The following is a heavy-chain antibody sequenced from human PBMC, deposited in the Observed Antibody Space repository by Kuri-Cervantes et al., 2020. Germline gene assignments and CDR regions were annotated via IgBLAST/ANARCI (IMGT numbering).Heavy chain of an antibody. CDR3: ARSDYYGSRSHWYFDL. V-gene: IGHV1-2*02. D-gene: IGHD3-10*01. Sequence: GESLKISCKASGYTFTGYYMHWVRQAPGQGLEWMGWINPNSGGTNYAQKFQGRVTMTRDTSISTAYMELSRLRSDDTAVYYCARSDYYGSRSHWYFDLWGRGTLVTVSS. CDR2: INPNSGGT. J-gene: IGHJ2*01. CDR1: GYTFTGYY.